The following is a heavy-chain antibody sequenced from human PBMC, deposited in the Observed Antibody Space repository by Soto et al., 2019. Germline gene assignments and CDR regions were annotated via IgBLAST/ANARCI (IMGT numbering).Heavy chain of an antibody. Sequence: VASVKVSCKASGGTFSSYTISWVRQAPGQGLEWMGRIIPILGIANYAQKFQGRVTITADKSTSTAYMDLSSLRSEDTAVYYCAVPDQGRVAGTSVSWGQGTLVTVSS. D-gene: IGHD6-19*01. CDR1: GGTFSSYT. J-gene: IGHJ5*02. V-gene: IGHV1-69*02. CDR2: IIPILGIA. CDR3: AVPDQGRVAGTSVS.